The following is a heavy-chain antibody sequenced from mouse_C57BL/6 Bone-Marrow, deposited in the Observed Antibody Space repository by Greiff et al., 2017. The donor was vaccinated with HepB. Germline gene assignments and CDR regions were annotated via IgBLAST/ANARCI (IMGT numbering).Heavy chain of an antibody. CDR2: IYPGSGNT. J-gene: IGHJ4*01. CDR1: GYSFTSYY. CDR3: ARDGYFPMDY. Sequence: QVHVKQSGPELVKPGASVKISCKASGYSFTSYYIPWVKQRPGQGLEWIGWIYPGSGNTKYNEKFKGKATLTADTSSSTAYMQLSSLTSEDSAVYYCARDGYFPMDYWGQGTSVTVSS. D-gene: IGHD2-3*01. V-gene: IGHV1-66*01.